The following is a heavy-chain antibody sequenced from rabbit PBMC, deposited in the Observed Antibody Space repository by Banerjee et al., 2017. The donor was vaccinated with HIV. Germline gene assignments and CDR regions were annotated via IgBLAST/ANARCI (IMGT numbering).Heavy chain of an antibody. CDR2: IDAGSGGGP. J-gene: IGHJ4*01. CDR3: ARDRDGDAGYGSLAL. CDR1: GFTLSSYYY. D-gene: IGHD7-1*01. Sequence: QSLEESGGDLVKPGASLTLTCKASGFTLSSYYYMCWVRQAPGKGLEWIACIDAGSGGGPVFATWARGRFTISKTSSTTVTLQMTSLTAADTATYFCARDRDGDAGYGSLALWGPGTLVTVS. V-gene: IGHV1S40*01.